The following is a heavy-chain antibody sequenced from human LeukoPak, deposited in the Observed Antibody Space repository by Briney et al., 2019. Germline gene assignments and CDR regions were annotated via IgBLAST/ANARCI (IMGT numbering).Heavy chain of an antibody. Sequence: GGSLRLSCAASGFTFSSYEMNWVRQAPGKGLEWVSYIGTSGTTIYYADSVKGRFTISRDNARNSLYLQMNSLRAEDTAVYYCARESGVTKIDYWGQGTLVSVSS. J-gene: IGHJ4*02. CDR3: ARESGVTKIDY. D-gene: IGHD4-17*01. CDR1: GFTFSSYE. CDR2: IGTSGTTI. V-gene: IGHV3-48*03.